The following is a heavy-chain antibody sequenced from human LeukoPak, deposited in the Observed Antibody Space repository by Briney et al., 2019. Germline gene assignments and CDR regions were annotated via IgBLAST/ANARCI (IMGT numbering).Heavy chain of an antibody. CDR2: INPNSGGT. V-gene: IGHV1-2*04. D-gene: IGHD5-12*01. Sequence: ASVKVSCKASGYTFTSYDINWVRQAPGQGLEWMGWINPNSGGTNYAQKFQGWVTMTRDTSISTAYMELSRLRSDDTAVYYCARARADIVATILDYWGQGTLVTVSS. CDR3: ARARADIVATILDY. J-gene: IGHJ4*02. CDR1: GYTFTSYD.